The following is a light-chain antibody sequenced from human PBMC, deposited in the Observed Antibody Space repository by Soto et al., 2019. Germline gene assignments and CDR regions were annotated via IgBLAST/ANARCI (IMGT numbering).Light chain of an antibody. CDR3: QQYNNWPLA. CDR2: DAS. V-gene: IGKV3-11*01. CDR1: QSVSIY. Sequence: EIVLAQSPANLSLSPGERATLSCRASQSVSIYLAWYQQKPGQAPRLLIYDASNRATGIPARFSGSGTGTDFTLTISSLQSEDFAVYFCQQYNNWPLAFGQGTRLEIK. J-gene: IGKJ5*01.